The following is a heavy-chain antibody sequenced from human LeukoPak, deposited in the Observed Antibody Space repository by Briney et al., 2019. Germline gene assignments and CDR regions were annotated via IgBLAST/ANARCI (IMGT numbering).Heavy chain of an antibody. D-gene: IGHD3-9*01. CDR3: AKRRDYDILTGYLDYFDY. V-gene: IGHV3-23*01. Sequence: GSLRLSCAASGFTFSSYAMSWVRQAPGKGLEWVSAISGSGGSTYYADSVKGRFTISRDNSKNTLYLQMNSLRAEDTAVYYCAKRRDYDILTGYLDYFDYWGQGTLVTVSS. CDR1: GFTFSSYA. CDR2: ISGSGGST. J-gene: IGHJ4*02.